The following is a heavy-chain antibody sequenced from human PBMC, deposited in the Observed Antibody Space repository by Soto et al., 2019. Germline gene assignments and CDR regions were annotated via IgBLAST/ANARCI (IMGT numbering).Heavy chain of an antibody. CDR3: VDGGGGYDT. V-gene: IGHV1-69*01. CDR2: IAPMFGTS. J-gene: IGHJ5*02. D-gene: IGHD3-22*01. Sequence: QVQLVQPGAEVKKPGSSVKVSCKASGGSFSSFHFNWVRQAPGQGLEWIGGIAPMFGTSNYAQRFQGRVTITADELTSTAYLEVNSLRSDDTAMYYCVDGGGGYDTWGQGTLVTVSS. CDR1: GGSFSSFH.